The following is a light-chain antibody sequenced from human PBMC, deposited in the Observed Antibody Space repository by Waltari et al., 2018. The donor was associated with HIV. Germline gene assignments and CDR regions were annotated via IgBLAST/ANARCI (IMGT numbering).Light chain of an antibody. CDR3: QVWDSGAVI. Sequence: YEVTQARSESVTLGQTAKLTCGGNDIGTKSVHWYQQRPGQAPTLVIFADSGRPSGVPDRFSGSSSGNLATLSINRVQSGDEADYYCQVWDSGAVIFGGGTKLTV. CDR2: ADS. CDR1: DIGTKS. V-gene: IGLV3-9*01. J-gene: IGLJ2*01.